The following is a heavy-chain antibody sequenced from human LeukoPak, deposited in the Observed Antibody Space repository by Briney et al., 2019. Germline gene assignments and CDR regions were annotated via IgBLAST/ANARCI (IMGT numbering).Heavy chain of an antibody. CDR1: GFTFSYYS. V-gene: IGHV3-48*02. D-gene: IGHD6-6*01. Sequence: GGSLRLSCAASGFTFSYYSMNWVRQAPGKGLEWVSYISSSSSTVYYADSVKGRFTISRDNAKDSVYLQMSSLRDEDTAVYYCARDYSSSWLRFFDYWGQGTLVTVSS. CDR2: ISSSSSTV. J-gene: IGHJ4*02. CDR3: ARDYSSSWLRFFDY.